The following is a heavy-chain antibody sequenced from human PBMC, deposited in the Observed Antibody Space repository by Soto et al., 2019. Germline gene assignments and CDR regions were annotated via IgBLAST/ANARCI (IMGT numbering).Heavy chain of an antibody. V-gene: IGHV3-23*01. CDR1: GFTFSSYA. D-gene: IGHD3-3*01. Sequence: GGSLRLSCAASGFTFSSYAMSWVRQAPGKGLEWVSAISGSGGFTYYADSVKGRFTISRDNSKNTLYLQMNSLRAEDTAVYYCAKPDYYDFWGGHYMDVWGKGTTVTVSS. J-gene: IGHJ6*03. CDR2: ISGSGGFT. CDR3: AKPDYYDFWGGHYMDV.